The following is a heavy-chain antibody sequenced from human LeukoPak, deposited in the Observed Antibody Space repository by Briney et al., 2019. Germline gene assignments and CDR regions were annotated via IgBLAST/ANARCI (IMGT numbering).Heavy chain of an antibody. D-gene: IGHD3-10*01. V-gene: IGHV1-69*13. J-gene: IGHJ1*01. CDR2: IIPIFGTA. Sequence: SVKVSCKASGGTFSSYAISWVRQASGQGLEWMGGIIPIFGTANYAQKFQGRVTITADESTSTAYMELSSLRSEDTAVYYCAKDQGYYGSGSYKEYFHHWGQGTLVTVSS. CDR1: GGTFSSYA. CDR3: AKDQGYYGSGSYKEYFHH.